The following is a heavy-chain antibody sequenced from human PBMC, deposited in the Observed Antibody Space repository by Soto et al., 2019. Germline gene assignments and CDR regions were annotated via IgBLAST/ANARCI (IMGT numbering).Heavy chain of an antibody. V-gene: IGHV4-34*01. Sequence: SETLSLTCAVYGGSFSGYYWSWIRQPPGKGLEWIGEINHSGSTNYNPSLKSRVTISVDTSKNQFSLKLSSVTAADTAVYYCARVKRVVVAAHNWFDPWGQGTLVTVSS. CDR2: INHSGST. J-gene: IGHJ5*02. CDR3: ARVKRVVVAAHNWFDP. CDR1: GGSFSGYY. D-gene: IGHD2-15*01.